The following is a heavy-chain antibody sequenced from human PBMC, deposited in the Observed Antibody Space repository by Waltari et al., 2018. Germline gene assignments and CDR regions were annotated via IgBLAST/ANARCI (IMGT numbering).Heavy chain of an antibody. CDR3: ARDTVAGNYFDY. Sequence: QVQLQESGPGLVKPSETLSLTCTVSGGGSISIYYWSWIRQPAGKGLEWIGRIYTSGSTNYSPSLKSRVTMSVDTSKNQVSLKLTSVTAADTAVYYCARDTVAGNYFDYWGQGTLVTVSS. D-gene: IGHD6-19*01. CDR1: GGGSISIYY. V-gene: IGHV4-4*07. J-gene: IGHJ4*02. CDR2: IYTSGST.